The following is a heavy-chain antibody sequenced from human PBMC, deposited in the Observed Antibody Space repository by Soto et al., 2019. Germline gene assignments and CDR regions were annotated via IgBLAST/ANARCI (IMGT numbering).Heavy chain of an antibody. V-gene: IGHV4-4*02. CDR3: ARYDYGSGDDYNIDY. Sequence: SETLSLTCAVSGDSISSMNRWSWVRQPPGKGLEWIGEIHHSGSTNYNPSLMSRVTISVDKSKNQFSLKLTSVTAADTAVYYCARYDYGSGDDYNIDYWGQGTLVTLSS. J-gene: IGHJ4*02. D-gene: IGHD3-10*01. CDR2: IHHSGST. CDR1: GDSISSMNR.